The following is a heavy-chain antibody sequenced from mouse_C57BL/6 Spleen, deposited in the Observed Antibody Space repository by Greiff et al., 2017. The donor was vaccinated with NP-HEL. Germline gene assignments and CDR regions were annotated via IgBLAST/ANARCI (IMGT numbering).Heavy chain of an antibody. CDR3: ARGGDYDYFFDY. V-gene: IGHV1-42*01. Sequence: VQLQQSGPELVKPGASVKISCKASGYSFTGYYMNWVKQSPEKSLEWIGELNPSTGGTTYNQKFKAKATLTVDKSSSTAYMQLKSLTSEDSAVYYCARGGDYDYFFDYWGQGTTLTVSS. J-gene: IGHJ2*01. CDR2: LNPSTGGT. D-gene: IGHD2-4*01. CDR1: GYSFTGYY.